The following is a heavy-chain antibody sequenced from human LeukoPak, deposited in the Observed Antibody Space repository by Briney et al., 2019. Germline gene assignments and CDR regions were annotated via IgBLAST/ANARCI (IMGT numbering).Heavy chain of an antibody. CDR3: ARVSLYRRNWFDP. CDR2: INHSGST. D-gene: IGHD1-26*01. Sequence: SETLSLTCAVYGGSFSGYYSRWIRQPPGKGLEWIGEINHSGSTNYNPSLKSRVTISVDTQKNQFSLKLSSVTAADTAVYYCARVSLYRRNWFDPWGQGTLVTVSS. J-gene: IGHJ5*02. CDR1: GGSFSGYY. V-gene: IGHV4-34*01.